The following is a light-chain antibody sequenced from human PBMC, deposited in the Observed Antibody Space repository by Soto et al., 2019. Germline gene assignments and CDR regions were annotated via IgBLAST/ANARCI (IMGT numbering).Light chain of an antibody. CDR2: DTS. CDR1: QSISSDH. CDR3: QQYGSSTYT. J-gene: IGKJ2*01. Sequence: EIVLTQSPGILSLSPGERATLACRASQSISSDHLAWYQQRPGQAPRLLIYDTSDRATGIPARFSGSGSGTDFTLTISRLEPEDFAVYYCQQYGSSTYTFGQGTKVDIK. V-gene: IGKV3-20*01.